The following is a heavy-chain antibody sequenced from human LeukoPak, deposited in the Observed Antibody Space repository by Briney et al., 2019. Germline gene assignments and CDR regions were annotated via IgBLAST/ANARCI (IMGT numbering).Heavy chain of an antibody. CDR1: GVTFSSYW. CDR3: AREVQGNYYDSSGYDY. CDR2: INSDGSST. J-gene: IGHJ4*02. Sequence: PGGSLRLSCVASGVTFSSYWMHWVRQAPGKGLVWVSRINSDGSSTNYADSVKGRFTISRDNAKNPLYLQMNSLRAEDTAVYYCAREVQGNYYDSSGYDYWGQGTLVTVSS. D-gene: IGHD3-22*01. V-gene: IGHV3-74*01.